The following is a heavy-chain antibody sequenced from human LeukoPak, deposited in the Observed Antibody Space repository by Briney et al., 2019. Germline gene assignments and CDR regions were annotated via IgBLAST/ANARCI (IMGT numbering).Heavy chain of an antibody. Sequence: GRSLRLSCAASGFTFSSYGMHWARQAPGKGLEGVAVIWYDGSNKYYADYGKGRITISRDNSRNTLYLQMNSLRAEDTAVYYCARDMGDGDYVLDYWAQGTLATVTS. J-gene: IGHJ4*02. CDR2: IWYDGSNK. D-gene: IGHD4-17*01. CDR3: ARDMGDGDYVLDY. V-gene: IGHV3-33*01. CDR1: GFTFSSYG.